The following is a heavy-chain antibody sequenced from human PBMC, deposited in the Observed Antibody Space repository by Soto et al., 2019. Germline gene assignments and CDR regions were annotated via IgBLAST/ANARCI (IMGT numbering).Heavy chain of an antibody. CDR3: ARDVLVAGTQLRYYFDY. CDR2: IIPIFGTA. Sequence: GASVKVSCKASGGTFSSYAISWVRQAPGQGLEWMGGIIPIFGTANYAQKFQGRVTITADESTSTAYMELSSLRSEDTAVYYCARDVLVAGTQLRYYFDYWGQGTLVTVSS. J-gene: IGHJ4*02. V-gene: IGHV1-69*13. D-gene: IGHD6-19*01. CDR1: GGTFSSYA.